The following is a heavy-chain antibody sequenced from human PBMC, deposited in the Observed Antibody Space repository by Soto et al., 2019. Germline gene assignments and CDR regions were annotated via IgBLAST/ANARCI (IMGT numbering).Heavy chain of an antibody. CDR1: EFTFDNYA. CDR2: ISWNSNTI. CDR3: AKDAGPN. Sequence: PLRLSCAASEFTFDNYAMHWVRQAPGKGLEWVSGISWNSNTIAYAYSVKGRFTIARDNAKNPLYLQRNSLRAEDTAFYYCAKDAGPNWGQGTLVTVSS. V-gene: IGHV3-9*01. J-gene: IGHJ4*02.